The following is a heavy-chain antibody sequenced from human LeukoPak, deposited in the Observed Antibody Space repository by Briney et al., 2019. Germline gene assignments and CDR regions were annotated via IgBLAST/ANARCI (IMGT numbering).Heavy chain of an antibody. J-gene: IGHJ4*02. CDR3: ARHNQGSPDY. CDR2: ISSSRSIM. V-gene: IGHV3-48*01. CDR1: GFIFSYYD. Sequence: GGSLRLSCVASGFIFSYYDMGWVRRAPGKGLEWISYISSSRSIMYYADSVLGRFTVSRDNAENTPYLQMNSLRGDDTAVYYCARHNQGSPDYWGQGTLVTVSS.